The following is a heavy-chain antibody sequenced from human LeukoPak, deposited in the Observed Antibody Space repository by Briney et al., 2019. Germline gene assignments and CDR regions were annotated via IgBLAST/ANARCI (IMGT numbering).Heavy chain of an antibody. Sequence: PGGSLRLSCAAPGFTFSSYAMSWVRQAPGKGLEWVSAISGSGGSTYYADSVKGRFTISRDNSKNTLYLQMNSLRAEDTAVYYCAAFGIAAAGTTGYWGQGTLVTVSS. CDR3: AAFGIAAAGTTGY. CDR1: GFTFSSYA. CDR2: ISGSGGST. D-gene: IGHD6-13*01. J-gene: IGHJ4*02. V-gene: IGHV3-23*01.